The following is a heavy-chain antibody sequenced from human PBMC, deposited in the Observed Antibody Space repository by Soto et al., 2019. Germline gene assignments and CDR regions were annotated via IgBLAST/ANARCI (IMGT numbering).Heavy chain of an antibody. D-gene: IGHD4-17*01. CDR3: ARESVGTTATLDYYYFYMDV. Sequence: QVQLVQSGAEVKKPGASVKVSCKASGYAFSQFYIHWMRQAPGQGLEWMGWINPNSGRTKFAQNFQGWVTMTRDTSIKTVYMELSGPKSDATAVYYCARESVGTTATLDYYYFYMDVWGKGTMVTVSS. CDR1: GYAFSQFY. J-gene: IGHJ6*03. CDR2: INPNSGRT. V-gene: IGHV1-2*04.